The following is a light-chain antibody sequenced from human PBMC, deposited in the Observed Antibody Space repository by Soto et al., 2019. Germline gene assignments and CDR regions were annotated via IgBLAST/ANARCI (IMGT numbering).Light chain of an antibody. Sequence: EIVMTQSPATLSLSPGERATLSCRASQSVSSNLAWYQQKPGQAPSLLIFGASIRATGIPARFSGSWSGTDFTLTINGLEPEDSAVYYCQQRGNWPPTWTFGQGTKGDIK. CDR2: GAS. J-gene: IGKJ1*01. CDR3: QQRGNWPPTWT. CDR1: QSVSSN. V-gene: IGKV3-11*01.